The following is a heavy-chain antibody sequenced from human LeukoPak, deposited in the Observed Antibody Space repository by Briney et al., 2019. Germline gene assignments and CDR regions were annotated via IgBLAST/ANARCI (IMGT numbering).Heavy chain of an antibody. Sequence: GGSLRLSCAASGFTFRSYAMSWVRQAPGKGLEWVAGISGTGGYRYYGDSVKGRFTISRDNPQNELYLKMNSLRAEDTAVYYCRIMVYARELDNWGQGTLVTVSS. D-gene: IGHD2-8*01. CDR2: ISGTGGYR. CDR1: GFTFRSYA. J-gene: IGHJ4*02. CDR3: RIMVYARELDN. V-gene: IGHV3-23*01.